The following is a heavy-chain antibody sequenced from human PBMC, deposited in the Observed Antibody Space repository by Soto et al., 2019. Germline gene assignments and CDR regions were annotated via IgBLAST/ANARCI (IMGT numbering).Heavy chain of an antibody. J-gene: IGHJ3*01. CDR2: IIPLFGTA. CDR3: VRPIVGARLRGAFDL. V-gene: IGHV1-69*12. D-gene: IGHD1-26*01. Sequence: QVQLVQSGAEVKKPGSSVKVSCKTSGGTFSSYAFDWVRQAPGQGLEWMGGIIPLFGTANYAQNFQDRVTIAADESTTTAHMELSSLSSEDTAVYYCVRPIVGARLRGAFDLWGQGTMVTVSS. CDR1: GGTFSSYA.